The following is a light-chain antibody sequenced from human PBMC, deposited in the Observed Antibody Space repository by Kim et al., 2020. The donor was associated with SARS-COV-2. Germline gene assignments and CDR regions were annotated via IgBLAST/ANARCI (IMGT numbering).Light chain of an antibody. V-gene: IGLV1-44*01. Sequence: GQRVTISCSGSSSNIGINDENWYQQLPGTAPKLLIYDSNQRPSGVPDRFSGSKSGTSASLAISGLQSEDEADYFCATWDDSLTGFVLGTGTKVTVL. J-gene: IGLJ1*01. CDR1: SSNIGIND. CDR3: ATWDDSLTGFV. CDR2: DSN.